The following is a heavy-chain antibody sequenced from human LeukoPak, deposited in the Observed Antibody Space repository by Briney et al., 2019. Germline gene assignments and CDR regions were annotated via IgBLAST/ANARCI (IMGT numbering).Heavy chain of an antibody. CDR3: VRGRGSYGWFDP. V-gene: IGHV3-74*01. CDR1: GFTFSSYW. D-gene: IGHD3-10*01. Sequence: GGSLRLSCAASGFTFSSYWMHWVRQAPGKGLVWVSRISGDGTARNYADSVKGRFTISRDDAKNTVDLQMNSLRGEDTAVYYCVRGRGSYGWFDPWGQGTLVTVSS. CDR2: ISGDGTAR. J-gene: IGHJ5*02.